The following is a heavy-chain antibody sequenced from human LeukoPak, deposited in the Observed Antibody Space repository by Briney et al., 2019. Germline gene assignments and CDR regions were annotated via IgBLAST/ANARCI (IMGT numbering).Heavy chain of an antibody. CDR3: ARDGELRFLEWLLLNY. Sequence: GGPLRLSCAASGFTFSSYGMHWVRQAPGKGLEWVAVIWYDGSNKYYADSVKGRFTISRDNSKNTLYLQMNSLRAEDTAVYYCARDGELRFLEWLLLNYWGQGTLVTVSS. J-gene: IGHJ4*02. CDR1: GFTFSSYG. V-gene: IGHV3-33*01. D-gene: IGHD3-3*01. CDR2: IWYDGSNK.